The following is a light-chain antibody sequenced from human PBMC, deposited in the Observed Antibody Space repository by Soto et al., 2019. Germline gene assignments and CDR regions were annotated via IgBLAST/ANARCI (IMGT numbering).Light chain of an antibody. J-gene: IGKJ1*01. CDR2: AAS. Sequence: EIVLTQSPGTLSLSPEDRATLSCRASQTISSTYLAWYQQKPGQAPRLLIYAASTRATGIPDRFSGSGSGTDFTLTISRLEPEDFAVYYCQQYGSSPKTFGQGTKVDIK. V-gene: IGKV3-20*01. CDR1: QTISSTY. CDR3: QQYGSSPKT.